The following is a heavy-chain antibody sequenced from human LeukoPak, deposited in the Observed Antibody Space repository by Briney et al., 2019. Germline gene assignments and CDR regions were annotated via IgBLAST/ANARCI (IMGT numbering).Heavy chain of an antibody. J-gene: IGHJ5*02. CDR1: GLTFDDYV. CDR3: ARDIRDSDIVVVIASP. Sequence: PGGSLRLSCAAPGLTFDDYVRSSVRQAPGKVLEWVSGINWNGGSTGYADSVKRRFTICRDNAKNSLYLQMNILRADDTALYYCARDIRDSDIVVVIASPWGQGTLVTVSS. D-gene: IGHD2-21*01. CDR2: INWNGGST. V-gene: IGHV3-20*04.